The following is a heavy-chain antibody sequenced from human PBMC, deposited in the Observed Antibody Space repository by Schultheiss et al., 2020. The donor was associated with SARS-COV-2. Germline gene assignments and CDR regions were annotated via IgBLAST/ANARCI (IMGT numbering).Heavy chain of an antibody. D-gene: IGHD3-22*01. Sequence: SETLSLTCTVSGASISSDDYYWTWNRQHPGKGLEWIGEINHSGSTNYNPSLESRVTISVDTSKKQFSLKLSSVTAADTAVYYCATDYYYDSSGGHDYWGQGTLVTVSS. CDR3: ATDYYYDSSGGHDY. V-gene: IGHV4-39*01. CDR2: INHSGST. CDR1: GASISSDDYY. J-gene: IGHJ4*02.